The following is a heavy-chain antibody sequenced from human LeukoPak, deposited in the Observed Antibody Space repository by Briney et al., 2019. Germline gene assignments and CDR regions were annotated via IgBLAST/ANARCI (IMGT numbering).Heavy chain of an antibody. V-gene: IGHV1-69*01. Sequence: ASVKVSCKASGGTFSSYAISWVRQAPGQGLEWMGGINPIFGTANYAQKFQGRVTITADESTSTAYMELSSLRSEDTAVYYCARDIGSYYGSGAHFDPWGQGTLVTVSS. J-gene: IGHJ5*02. D-gene: IGHD3-10*01. CDR1: GGTFSSYA. CDR3: ARDIGSYYGSGAHFDP. CDR2: INPIFGTA.